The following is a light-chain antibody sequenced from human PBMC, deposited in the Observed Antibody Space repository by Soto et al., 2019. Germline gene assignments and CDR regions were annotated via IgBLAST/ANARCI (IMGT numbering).Light chain of an antibody. CDR2: EAT. CDR1: SSDVGGYYY. Sequence: QSALTQPPSASGSLGQSVTISCTGTSSDVGGYYYVSWHQQHPGKAPKVMIYEATTRPPGVPDRFAGSKPGNTGSLTVSGLQAEEEADYYCCSFAGGGSPLLLGGGTKVTVL. CDR3: CSFAGGGSPLL. J-gene: IGLJ2*01. V-gene: IGLV2-8*01.